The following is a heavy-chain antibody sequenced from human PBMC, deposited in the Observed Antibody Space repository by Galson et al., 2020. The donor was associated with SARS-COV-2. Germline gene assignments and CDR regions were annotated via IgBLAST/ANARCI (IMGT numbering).Heavy chain of an antibody. D-gene: IGHD3-10*01. J-gene: IGHJ4*02. CDR2: ISWDGGST. V-gene: IGHV3-43*01. CDR3: ANAMVWGVIPRAEFDY. Sequence: GESLKISCAASGFTFDDYTMHWVRQAPGKGLEWVSLISWDGGSTYYADSVKGRFTISRDNSKNSLYLQMNSLRTEDTALYYCANAMVWGVIPRAEFDYWGQGTLVPVSS. CDR1: GFTFDDYT.